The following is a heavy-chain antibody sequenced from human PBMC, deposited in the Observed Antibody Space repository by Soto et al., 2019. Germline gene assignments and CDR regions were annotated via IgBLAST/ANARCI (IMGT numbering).Heavy chain of an antibody. D-gene: IGHD6-6*01. Sequence: QVQLVESGGGVVQPGGSLGLSGAASGLTSSSYAMHWVRQAPARGLEWVAVISYDGSNKYYADSVKGRFTISRDNSKNTLYLQMNSLRAEDTAVYYCARAYSSSSFDYWGQGTLVTVSS. CDR2: ISYDGSNK. CDR1: GLTSSSYA. V-gene: IGHV3-30-3*01. J-gene: IGHJ4*02. CDR3: ARAYSSSSFDY.